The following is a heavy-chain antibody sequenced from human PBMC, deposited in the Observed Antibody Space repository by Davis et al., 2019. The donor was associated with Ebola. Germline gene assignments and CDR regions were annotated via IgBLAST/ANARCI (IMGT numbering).Heavy chain of an antibody. J-gene: IGHJ4*02. V-gene: IGHV3-53*03. CDR1: GFTVSNFY. CDR3: ARGDGYNFWDF. CDR2: FYVGGAT. Sequence: GESLKISCAASGFTVSNFYMSWVRQTPGKGLEWVSVFYVGGATYYAGSVRGRFTISRDASKNTLNLQMTTLRADDTAVYFCARGDGYNFWDFWGQGTLVTVSS. D-gene: IGHD5-24*01.